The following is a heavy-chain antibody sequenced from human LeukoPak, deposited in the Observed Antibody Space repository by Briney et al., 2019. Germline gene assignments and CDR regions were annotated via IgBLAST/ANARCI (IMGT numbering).Heavy chain of an antibody. D-gene: IGHD3-9*01. CDR3: ATTWGLRYFDSLYFQH. Sequence: ASVKVSCKVSGYTLTELSMHWVRQAPGKGPEWMGGFDPEDGETIYAQKFQGRVTMTEDTSTDTAYMELSSLRSEDTAVYYCATTWGLRYFDSLYFQHWGQGTLVTVSS. CDR2: FDPEDGET. CDR1: GYTLTELS. J-gene: IGHJ1*01. V-gene: IGHV1-24*01.